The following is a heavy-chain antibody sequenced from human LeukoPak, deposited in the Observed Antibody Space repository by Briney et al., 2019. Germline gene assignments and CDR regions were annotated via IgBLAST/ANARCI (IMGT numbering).Heavy chain of an antibody. CDR2: INHSGST. J-gene: IGHJ6*02. CDR1: GGSFSGYY. Sequence: PSETLSLTCAVYGGSFSGYYWSWIRQPPGKGLEWIGEINHSGSTNYNPSLKSRVTISVDTSKNQFSLKLSSVTAADTAVYYCARGAVVPAAATDYYYYYGMDVWGQGTTVTVSS. D-gene: IGHD2-2*01. V-gene: IGHV4-34*01. CDR3: ARGAVVPAAATDYYYYYGMDV.